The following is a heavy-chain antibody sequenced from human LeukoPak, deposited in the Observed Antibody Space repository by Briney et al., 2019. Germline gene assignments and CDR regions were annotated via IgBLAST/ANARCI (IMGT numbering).Heavy chain of an antibody. V-gene: IGHV4-61*01. CDR1: GGSISSSSYY. D-gene: IGHD2/OR15-2a*01. Sequence: PSETLSFTCTVSGGSISSSSYYWSWIRQPPGKGLEWIGYIYYSGSTYYNPSLKSRVTISVDTSKNQFSLNLSSVTAADTAVYYCARMRRLYDPHDYWGQGTLVTVSS. CDR3: ARMRRLYDPHDY. J-gene: IGHJ4*02. CDR2: IYYSGST.